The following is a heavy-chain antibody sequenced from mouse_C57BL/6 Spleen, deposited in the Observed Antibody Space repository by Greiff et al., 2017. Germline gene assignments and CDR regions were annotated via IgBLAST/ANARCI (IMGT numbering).Heavy chain of an antibody. CDR3: AREGKGTGSYYFDY. CDR2: IYPRDGST. CDR1: GYTFTSYD. D-gene: IGHD4-1*01. Sequence: QVQLQQSGPELVKPGASVKLSCKASGYTFTSYDINWVKQRPGQGLEWIGWIYPRDGSTKYNEKFKGKATLTVDTSSSTAYMELHSLTSEDSAVYFCAREGKGTGSYYFDYWGQGTTRTVSS. J-gene: IGHJ2*01. V-gene: IGHV1-85*01.